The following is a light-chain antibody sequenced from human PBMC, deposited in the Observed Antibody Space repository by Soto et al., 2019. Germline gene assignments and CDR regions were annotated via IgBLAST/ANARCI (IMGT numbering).Light chain of an antibody. CDR1: QSVNSIY. CDR2: GAS. Sequence: EIVLTQSPGTLSLSPGERATLSCRASQSVNSIYLTWYQQKPGQAPRLLIYGASSRATDIPDRFSGSGSGADFTLTISRLEPEDFAVYYCQHYGSSLYTLGQGTKLEIK. J-gene: IGKJ2*01. V-gene: IGKV3-20*01. CDR3: QHYGSSLYT.